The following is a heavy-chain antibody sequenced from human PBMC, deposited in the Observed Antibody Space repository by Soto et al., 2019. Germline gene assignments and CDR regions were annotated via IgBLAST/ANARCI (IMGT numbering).Heavy chain of an antibody. Sequence: QVQLVQSGAEVKEPGSSVNVSCKTSGGTFGNTAVTWVRQVPGQGLEWIGGIVPLCGTENYAQKFRGRAMITAAESTSTAYMDLSSLRSDDTAIYYCARDGDPGYSFWSGPLGGGRFDPWGQGTLVTVSS. D-gene: IGHD3-3*01. CDR2: IVPLCGTE. CDR3: ARDGDPGYSFWSGPLGGGRFDP. CDR1: GGTFGNTA. V-gene: IGHV1-69*12. J-gene: IGHJ5*02.